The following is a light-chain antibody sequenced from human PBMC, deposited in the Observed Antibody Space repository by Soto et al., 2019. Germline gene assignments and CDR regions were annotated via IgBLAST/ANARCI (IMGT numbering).Light chain of an antibody. Sequence: QSALTQPASVSGSPGQSITISCTGTSSDIGNYDFVSWYQQVPGTAPKAMIYEVSSRPSGVSNRFSGSKSGNTASLTISGLQAEDEAYYYCSSYTTSTSSIIFGGGTKVAVL. CDR1: SSDIGNYDF. CDR3: SSYTTSTSSII. CDR2: EVS. V-gene: IGLV2-14*01. J-gene: IGLJ2*01.